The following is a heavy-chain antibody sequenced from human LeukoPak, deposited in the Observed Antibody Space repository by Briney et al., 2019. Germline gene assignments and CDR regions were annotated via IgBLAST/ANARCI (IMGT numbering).Heavy chain of an antibody. J-gene: IGHJ4*02. Sequence: PGGALRLSCAASGFTFSSYAMSWVRQAPGEGLEWVSPINGCGVKTHYADSVGGRFTISRDNSKNTLFLQMNNLRDEDTAVYYWAKDLNSNDGPADYWGQGNLVTVSS. CDR1: GFTFSSYA. D-gene: IGHD4-11*01. CDR3: AKDLNSNDGPADY. V-gene: IGHV3-23*01. CDR2: INGCGVKT.